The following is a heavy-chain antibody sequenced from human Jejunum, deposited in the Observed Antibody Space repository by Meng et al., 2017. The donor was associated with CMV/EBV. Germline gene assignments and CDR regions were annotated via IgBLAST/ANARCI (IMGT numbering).Heavy chain of an antibody. Sequence: GFTFSIDWMSWVRQPPGKGPEWVASIKPDGSEIQYVGSLRGRFTVSRDNAKNSLYLQMISLRPEDMGFYYCAKGRGPYDFWSGPDSWGQGTLVTVSS. D-gene: IGHD3-3*01. J-gene: IGHJ4*02. CDR1: GFTFSIDW. CDR2: IKPDGSEI. V-gene: IGHV3-7*03. CDR3: AKGRGPYDFWSGPDS.